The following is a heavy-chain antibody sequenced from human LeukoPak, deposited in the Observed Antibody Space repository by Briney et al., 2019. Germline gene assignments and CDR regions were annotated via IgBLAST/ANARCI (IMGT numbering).Heavy chain of an antibody. D-gene: IGHD3-10*01. Sequence: GGSLRPSCAASGFTSSDYYMSWIRQAPGKGLEWVSYISSSGSTIYYADSVKGRFTISRDNAKNSLYLQMNSLRAEDTAVYYCARVIWFGKTRSAYFDYWGQGTLVTVSS. CDR3: ARVIWFGKTRSAYFDY. J-gene: IGHJ4*02. V-gene: IGHV3-11*01. CDR1: GFTSSDYY. CDR2: ISSSGSTI.